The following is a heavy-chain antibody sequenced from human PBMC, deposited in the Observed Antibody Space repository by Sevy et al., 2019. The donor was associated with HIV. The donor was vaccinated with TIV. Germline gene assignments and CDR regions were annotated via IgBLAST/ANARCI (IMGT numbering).Heavy chain of an antibody. CDR3: ARVGSSSDFDY. V-gene: IGHV1-46*01. Sequence: ASVKVSCKASGYTFTSYYMHWVRQAPGQGLEWMGIINPSGGCTSYAQKFQGRVTMTRDTSTSTVYMELSGLRSEDTAVYYCARVGSSSDFDYWGQGTLVTVSS. D-gene: IGHD6-6*01. CDR2: INPSGGCT. J-gene: IGHJ4*02. CDR1: GYTFTSYY.